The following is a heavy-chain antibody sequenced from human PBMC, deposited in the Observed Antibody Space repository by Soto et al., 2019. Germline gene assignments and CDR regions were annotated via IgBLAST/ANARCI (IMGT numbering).Heavy chain of an antibody. Sequence: GGSLRLSCAASGFTFSDYYMSWIRQAPGKGLEWVSYISSSGSTIYYADSVKGRFTISRDNAKNSLYLQMNSLRAEDTAVYYCAITITMVRGVIIAGYFQHWGQGTLVTVSS. V-gene: IGHV3-11*01. CDR2: ISSSGSTI. J-gene: IGHJ1*01. CDR1: GFTFSDYY. D-gene: IGHD3-10*01. CDR3: AITITMVRGVIIAGYFQH.